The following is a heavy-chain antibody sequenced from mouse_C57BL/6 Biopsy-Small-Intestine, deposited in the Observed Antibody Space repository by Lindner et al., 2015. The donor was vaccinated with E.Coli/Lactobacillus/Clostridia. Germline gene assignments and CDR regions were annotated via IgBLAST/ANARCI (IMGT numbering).Heavy chain of an antibody. J-gene: IGHJ2*01. CDR2: IYPGGDYT. D-gene: IGHD2-4*01. V-gene: IGHV1-63*01. CDR3: ARFYDYDGGYFDY. CDR1: GYTFTNYW. Sequence: VQLQESGGEVVRTGTSVKMSCKASGYTFTNYWIGWAKQRPGQGLEWIGDIYPGGDYTNYSEKFKGKAALTADKSSSKTYMQFSSLTSEDSASYYCARFYDYDGGYFDYWGQGTTLIVSS.